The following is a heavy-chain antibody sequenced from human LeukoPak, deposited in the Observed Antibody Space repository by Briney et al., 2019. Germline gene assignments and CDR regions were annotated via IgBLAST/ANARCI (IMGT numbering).Heavy chain of an antibody. CDR2: ISYDGSNK. D-gene: IGHD3-10*01. Sequence: PGRSLRLSCAASGFTFSSYAMHWVRQAPGKGLEWVAVISYDGSNKYYADSVKGRFTISRDNSKNTLYLQMNSLRAEDTAAYYCARDMAEGFDPWGQGTLVTVSS. J-gene: IGHJ5*02. V-gene: IGHV3-30-3*01. CDR3: ARDMAEGFDP. CDR1: GFTFSSYA.